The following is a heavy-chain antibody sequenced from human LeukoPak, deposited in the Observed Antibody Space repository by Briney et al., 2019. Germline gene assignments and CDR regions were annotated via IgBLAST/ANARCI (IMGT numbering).Heavy chain of an antibody. CDR3: ARVLYYDSSGYYPYLDY. CDR2: IYYSGST. V-gene: IGHV4-31*03. Sequence: SETLSLTCTVSGGSISSGGYYWSWIRQHPGKGLEWIGYIYYSGSTYYNPSLKSRVTISVDTSKNQFSLKLSSVTAADTAVYYCARVLYYDSSGYYPYLDYWGQGTLVTVSS. CDR1: GGSISSGGYY. J-gene: IGHJ4*02. D-gene: IGHD3-22*01.